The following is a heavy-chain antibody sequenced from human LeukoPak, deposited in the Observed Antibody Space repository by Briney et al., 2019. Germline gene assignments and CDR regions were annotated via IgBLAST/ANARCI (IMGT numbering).Heavy chain of an antibody. Sequence: GGSLRLSCAASGFTFSSHNMNWVRQAPGRGLEWISYITTGSSTIKYADSVKGRFTISRDNTKSSLYLQVNSLRAEDTAVYYCARDRGAVGGLLSYHFYYMDVWGKGTPVTVS. D-gene: IGHD3-16*01. V-gene: IGHV3-48*01. J-gene: IGHJ6*03. CDR1: GFTFSSHN. CDR3: ARDRGAVGGLLSYHFYYMDV. CDR2: ITTGSSTI.